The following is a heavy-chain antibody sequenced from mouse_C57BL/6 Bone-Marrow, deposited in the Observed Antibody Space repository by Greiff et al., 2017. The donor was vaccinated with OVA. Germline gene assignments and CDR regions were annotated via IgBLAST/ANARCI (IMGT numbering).Heavy chain of an antibody. V-gene: IGHV5-6*01. CDR2: ISSGGSYT. Sequence: VQLKESGGDLVKPGGSLKLSCAASGFTFSSYGMSWVRQTPDKRLEWVATISSGGSYTYYPDSVKGRFTISRDNAKNTLYLQMSSLKSEDTAMYYCARLSWYFDVWGTGTTVTVSS. CDR3: ARLSWYFDV. J-gene: IGHJ1*03. CDR1: GFTFSSYG.